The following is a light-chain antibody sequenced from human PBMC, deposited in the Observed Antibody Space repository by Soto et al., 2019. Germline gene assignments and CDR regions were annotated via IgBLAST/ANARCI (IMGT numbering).Light chain of an antibody. Sequence: DIQMTQSPSTLSGSVGDRVTITCRASQTISSWLAWYQQKPGEAPKLLISAASSLGSGVPSRFSGSGSGTDFTLTISSLQPEDFATYYCQQANSFPFTFGGGTKVDIK. CDR3: QQANSFPFT. J-gene: IGKJ4*01. V-gene: IGKV1-12*01. CDR1: QTISSW. CDR2: AAS.